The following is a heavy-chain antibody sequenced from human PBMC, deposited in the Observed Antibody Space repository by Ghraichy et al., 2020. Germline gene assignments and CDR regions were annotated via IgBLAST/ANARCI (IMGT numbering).Heavy chain of an antibody. J-gene: IGHJ3*02. CDR3: ARLAGYDSSGYYFYLDAFDI. CDR2: IYYSGST. D-gene: IGHD3-22*01. V-gene: IGHV4-59*01. Sequence: SETLSLTCTVSGGSISSYYWSWIRQPPGKGLEWIGYIYYSGSTNYNPSLKSRVTISVDTSKNQFSLKLSSVTAADTAVYYCARLAGYDSSGYYFYLDAFDIWGQGTMVTVSS. CDR1: GGSISSYY.